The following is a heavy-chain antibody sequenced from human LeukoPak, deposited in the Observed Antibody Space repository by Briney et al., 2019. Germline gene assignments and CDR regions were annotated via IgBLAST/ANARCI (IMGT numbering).Heavy chain of an antibody. CDR2: INPNSGDT. CDR1: GYTFAGYF. Sequence: ASVKVSCKASGYTFAGYFIHWVRQAPGQGLEWMGRINPNSGDTEYAPKFQGWVTMTRDTSISTAYVEVRRLISDDTAVYYCARHLASTSNWEFDYWGQGTLLIVSS. CDR3: ARHLASTSNWEFDY. V-gene: IGHV1-2*04. D-gene: IGHD1-26*01. J-gene: IGHJ4*02.